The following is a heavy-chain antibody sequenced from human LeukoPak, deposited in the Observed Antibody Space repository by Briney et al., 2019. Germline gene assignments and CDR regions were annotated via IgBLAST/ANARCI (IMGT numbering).Heavy chain of an antibody. J-gene: IGHJ4*02. D-gene: IGHD2-21*02. Sequence: SVRVSCKASGFTFTSSAMQWVRQARGQRLEWIGWVVVGSGNTNYAQKFQERVTITRDMSTSTAYMELSNLRSEDTAVYYCAAEFLVTGGDYWGQGTLVTVSS. CDR2: VVVGSGNT. V-gene: IGHV1-58*02. CDR3: AAEFLVTGGDY. CDR1: GFTFTSSA.